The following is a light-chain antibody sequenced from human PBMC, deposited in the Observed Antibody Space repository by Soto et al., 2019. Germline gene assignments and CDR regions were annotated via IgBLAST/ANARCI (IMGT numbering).Light chain of an antibody. Sequence: QSVLTQPRSVSGSPGQSVTISCTGTSSDVGGYNYVSWYQQHPGKAPKLMIYDVTKRPSGVPDRFSGSKSGNTASLTISGLQAADEADYYCCSYAGSSAFRVLFGGGTKVTVL. J-gene: IGLJ2*01. CDR2: DVT. CDR1: SSDVGGYNY. V-gene: IGLV2-11*01. CDR3: CSYAGSSAFRVL.